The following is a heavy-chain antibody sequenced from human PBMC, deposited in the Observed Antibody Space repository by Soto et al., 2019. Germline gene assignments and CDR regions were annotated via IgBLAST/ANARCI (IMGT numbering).Heavy chain of an antibody. CDR2: IYYSGST. J-gene: IGHJ6*02. CDR1: ARSLSSYY. D-gene: IGHD4-17*01. V-gene: IGHV4-59*01. Sequence: SETLSLTCRVSARSLSSYYGSWIRRPPGKGLEWIGYIYYSGSTNYNPSLKSRVTISVDTSKNQFSLKLSSVTAADPAVYYCARDFYGDYGGVGYHYYGMDVWGQGTTVTVSS. CDR3: ARDFYGDYGGVGYHYYGMDV.